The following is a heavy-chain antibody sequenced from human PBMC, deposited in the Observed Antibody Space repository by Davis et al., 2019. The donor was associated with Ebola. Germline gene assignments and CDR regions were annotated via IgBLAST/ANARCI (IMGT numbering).Heavy chain of an antibody. CDR3: ARENCPNGVCYLPFDY. J-gene: IGHJ4*02. CDR2: IYYSGST. D-gene: IGHD2-8*01. CDR1: GGSISSYY. Sequence: SETLSLTCTVSGGSISSYYWSWIRQPPGKGLEWIGYIYYSGSTNYNPSLKSRVTISVDKSKNQFSLRLSSVTAADTALYYCARENCPNGVCYLPFDYWGQGTLVTVSS. V-gene: IGHV4-59*12.